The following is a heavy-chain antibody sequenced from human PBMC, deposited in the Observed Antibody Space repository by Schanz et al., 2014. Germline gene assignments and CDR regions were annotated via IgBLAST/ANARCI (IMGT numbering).Heavy chain of an antibody. J-gene: IGHJ4*02. CDR1: GFTFSNYG. Sequence: QVQLVESGGGVVQPGGSLRLSCAASGFTFSNYGLHWVPQAPGKGLEWVAFIRYNGINEYYADSVKGRFTISRDNSKHTLYLQMHSLRADDTVVYYWAKDLPSDYYVAYWAQGTVVSVSS. CDR2: IRYNGINE. D-gene: IGHD3-22*01. V-gene: IGHV3-30*02. CDR3: AKDLPSDYYVAY.